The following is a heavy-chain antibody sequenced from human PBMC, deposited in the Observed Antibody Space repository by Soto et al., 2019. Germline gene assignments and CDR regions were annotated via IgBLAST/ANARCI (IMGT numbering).Heavy chain of an antibody. Sequence: EVQLLESGGGLVQPGGSLRLSCAASGFTFSSYAMNWVRQAPGKGLEWVSVISGSDGSTYYADSVKGRFTISRDNXXXXXXXXXXXXXXXXXXXXXXXXXXXXXXFDYWGQGTLVTVSS. J-gene: IGHJ4*02. CDR2: ISGSDGST. CDR1: GFTFSSYA. CDR3: XXXXXXXXFDY. V-gene: IGHV3-23*01.